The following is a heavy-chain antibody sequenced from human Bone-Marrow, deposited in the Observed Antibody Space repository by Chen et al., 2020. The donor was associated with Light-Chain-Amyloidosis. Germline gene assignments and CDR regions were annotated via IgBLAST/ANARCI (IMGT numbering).Heavy chain of an antibody. D-gene: IGHD1-1*01. J-gene: IGHJ4*02. CDR3: ARARTPTMLDN. CDR1: GFTFNSYW. CDR2: ISTDGSS. Sequence: EVQLVESGGGLVQPGGSLRLSCAASGFTFNSYWMHWVRQAPGKGLVCVSRISTDGSSSYAVSVKGRFTISRDNAKNTLCLQMNSLTAEDTAVYYCARARTPTMLDNWGQGTLVTVSS. V-gene: IGHV3-74*01.